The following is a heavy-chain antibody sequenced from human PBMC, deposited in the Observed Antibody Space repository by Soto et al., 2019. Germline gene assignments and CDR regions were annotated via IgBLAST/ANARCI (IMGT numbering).Heavy chain of an antibody. J-gene: IGHJ4*02. CDR1: GFTFDDYA. D-gene: IGHD3-3*01. Sequence: EVHLVESGGGLVQPGRSLRLSCAASGFTFDDYAMHWVRQVPGKGLEWVLSISWNSGNIVYADSVKGRFTISRDSANNSLYLQMNSLKTEDTALYYCAKGAVTSIFAYFDYWGQGTLVTVSS. V-gene: IGHV3-9*01. CDR3: AKGAVTSIFAYFDY. CDR2: ISWNSGNI.